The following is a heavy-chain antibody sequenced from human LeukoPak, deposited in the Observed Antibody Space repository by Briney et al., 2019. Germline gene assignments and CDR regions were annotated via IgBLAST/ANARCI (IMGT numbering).Heavy chain of an antibody. V-gene: IGHV1-2*02. CDR1: GYTFTGYY. CDR2: INSNTGGT. D-gene: IGHD2-21*02. J-gene: IGHJ4*02. CDR3: ARGPHCGGDCYSRPFFDY. Sequence: ASVKVSCKASGYTFTGYYIHWVRQAPGQGLEWVGWINSNTGGTNYAQKFQGRVTMTRDTSISTTYMEVSTLRSDDMAVYYCARGPHCGGDCYSRPFFDYWGQGTLVTVSS.